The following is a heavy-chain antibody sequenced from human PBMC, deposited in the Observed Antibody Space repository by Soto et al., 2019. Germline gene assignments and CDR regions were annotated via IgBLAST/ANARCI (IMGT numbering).Heavy chain of an antibody. J-gene: IGHJ6*02. CDR3: ARDSPAYYDILTGLSPYYGMDV. CDR2: IYSGGST. Sequence: GGSLRLSCAASGFTFSNYAMSWVRQAPGKGLEWVSVIYSGGSTYYADSVKGRFTISRDNSKNTLYLQMNSLRAEDTAVYYCARDSPAYYDILTGLSPYYGMDVWGQGTTVTVSS. D-gene: IGHD3-9*01. CDR1: GFTFSNYA. V-gene: IGHV3-53*01.